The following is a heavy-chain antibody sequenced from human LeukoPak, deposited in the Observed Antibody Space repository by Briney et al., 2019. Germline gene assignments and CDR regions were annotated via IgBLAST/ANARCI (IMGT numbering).Heavy chain of an antibody. CDR1: GCTFSSYA. CDR2: ISYDGSNK. CDR3: ARDQFHREGIPYYFDY. D-gene: IGHD6-13*01. Sequence: GRSLRLSCAASGCTFSSYAMHWVRQAPGKGLEWVAVISYDGSNKYYADSVKGRFTISRDNSKNTLYLQMNSLRAEDTAVYYCARDQFHREGIPYYFDYWGQGTLVTVSS. J-gene: IGHJ4*02. V-gene: IGHV3-30*04.